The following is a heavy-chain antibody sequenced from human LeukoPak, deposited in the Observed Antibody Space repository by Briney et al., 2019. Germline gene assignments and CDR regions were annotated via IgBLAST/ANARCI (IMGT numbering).Heavy chain of an antibody. D-gene: IGHD2/OR15-2a*01. CDR1: GGTFSSYA. V-gene: IGHV1-69*13. CDR3: ARSDEYPGVWFDP. Sequence: SVKVSCKASGGTFSSYAISWVRQAPGQGLEWMGGIIPIFGTANYAQKFQGRVTITADESTSTAYMELSSLRSEDTAVYYCARSDEYPGVWFDPWGQGTLVTVSS. CDR2: IIPIFGTA. J-gene: IGHJ5*02.